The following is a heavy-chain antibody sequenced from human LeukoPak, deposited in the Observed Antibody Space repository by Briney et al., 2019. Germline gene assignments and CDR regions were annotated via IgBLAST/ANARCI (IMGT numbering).Heavy chain of an antibody. CDR2: ISASSSI. CDR3: ARSGYYSILDY. CDR1: GFTFSSYA. D-gene: IGHD3-22*01. V-gene: IGHV3-23*01. Sequence: GGSLRLSCAASGFTFSSYAMNWVRQAPGKRLEWVSGISASSSIYYADSVKGRFTISRDNSKNTLYLQVNSLRADDTAVYYCARSGYYSILDYWGQGTLVTVSS. J-gene: IGHJ4*02.